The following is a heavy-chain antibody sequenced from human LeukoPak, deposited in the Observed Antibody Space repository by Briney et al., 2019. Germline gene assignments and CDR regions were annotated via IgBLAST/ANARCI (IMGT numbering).Heavy chain of an antibody. CDR2: IYYSGST. Sequence: SETLSLTCTVSGGSISSSSYYWGWIRQPPGKGLEWIGSIYYSGSTYYNPSLKSRVTISVDTSKNQFSLKLSSVTAADTAVYYCARHVSLRYCSGGSCYGGGNAFDIWGQGTMVTVSS. CDR1: GGSISSSSYY. V-gene: IGHV4-39*01. D-gene: IGHD2-15*01. J-gene: IGHJ3*02. CDR3: ARHVSLRYCSGGSCYGGGNAFDI.